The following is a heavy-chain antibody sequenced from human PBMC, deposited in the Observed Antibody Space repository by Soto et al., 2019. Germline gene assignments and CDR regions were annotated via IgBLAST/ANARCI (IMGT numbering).Heavy chain of an antibody. CDR3: AREADGYKRRYFDL. J-gene: IGHJ2*01. V-gene: IGHV3-53*01. CDR2: IYSGGST. D-gene: IGHD5-12*01. Sequence: EVQLVESGGGLIQPGGSLRLSCAASGFTVSSNYMSWVRQAPGKGLEWVSVIYSGGSTYYADSVKGRFTISRDNSKNTLYLQINRLRAEDTAVYYCAREADGYKRRYFDLWGRGTLVTVSS. CDR1: GFTVSSNY.